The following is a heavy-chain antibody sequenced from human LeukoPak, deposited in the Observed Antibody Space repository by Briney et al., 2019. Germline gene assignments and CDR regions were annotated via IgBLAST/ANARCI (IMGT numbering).Heavy chain of an antibody. V-gene: IGHV1-24*01. CDR3: ARDRRSRYYGSGSYQGAFDI. CDR1: GYTLTELS. D-gene: IGHD3-10*01. CDR2: FDPEDGET. J-gene: IGHJ3*02. Sequence: GASVKVSCKVSGYTLTELSMHWVRQAPGKGLEWMGGFDPEDGETIYAQKFQGRVTMTEDTSTDTAYMELSSLRSEDTAVYYCARDRRSRYYGSGSYQGAFDIWGQGTMVTVSS.